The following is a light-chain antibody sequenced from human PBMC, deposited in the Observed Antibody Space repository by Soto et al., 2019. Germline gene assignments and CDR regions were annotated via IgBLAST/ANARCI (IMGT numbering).Light chain of an antibody. CDR3: QQANRIPVS. CDR1: QGISNW. V-gene: IGKV1-12*01. Sequence: DIQMTQSPSSVSASVGDRVTITCRASQGISNWLAWYQQKPGKAPKLLIYAAFNLKSGVASRFGGRGSGTNFTLTISSLQPEDFAPDYCQQANRIPVSFGGGTRVEIK. J-gene: IGKJ4*01. CDR2: AAF.